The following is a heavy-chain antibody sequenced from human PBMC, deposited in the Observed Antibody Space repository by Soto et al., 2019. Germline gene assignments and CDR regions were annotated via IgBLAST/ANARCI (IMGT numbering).Heavy chain of an antibody. V-gene: IGHV3-23*01. Sequence: GSLRLSCAASGFTFSSYAMSWVRQAPGKGLEWVSTISGSGSKTYYAESVKGRFTISKDNSKSTLTLQMHSLRAEDTVVYYCAKDSLNYYYSSGPFDPWGQGTLVTVSS. CDR2: ISGSGSKT. D-gene: IGHD3-10*01. CDR3: AKDSLNYYYSSGPFDP. J-gene: IGHJ5*02. CDR1: GFTFSSYA.